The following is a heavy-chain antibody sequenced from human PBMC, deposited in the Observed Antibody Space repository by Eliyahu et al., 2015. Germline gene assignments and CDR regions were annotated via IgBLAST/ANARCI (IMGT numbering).Heavy chain of an antibody. CDR2: ISGSGGST. V-gene: IGHV3-23*01. CDR1: GFXFSXYA. J-gene: IGHJ4*02. Sequence: EVQLLESGGGLVQPGGSLXLSCAASGFXFSXYAMXWVRQAPGKGLEWVSAISGSGGSTYYADSVKGRFTISRDNSKNTLYLQMNSLRAEDTAVYYCAKDPALLTQDDYWGQGTLVTVSS. D-gene: IGHD1-26*01. CDR3: AKDPALLTQDDY.